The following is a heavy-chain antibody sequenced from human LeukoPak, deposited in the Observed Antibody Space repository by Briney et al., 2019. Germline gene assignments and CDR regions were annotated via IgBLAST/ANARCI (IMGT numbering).Heavy chain of an antibody. CDR1: RGSVTSYY. J-gene: IGHJ3*02. Sequence: SETLSLTCTVSRGSVTSYYWSWIRQPPGKGLEWIGDVYFSGDTKYNPSLPGRATISLDTSQNQFSLRLRSVTAADTAVYYCARDPSHHSGTFDIWGQGTMVTVSS. CDR3: ARDPSHHSGTFDI. D-gene: IGHD2-15*01. CDR2: VYFSGDT. V-gene: IGHV4-59*02.